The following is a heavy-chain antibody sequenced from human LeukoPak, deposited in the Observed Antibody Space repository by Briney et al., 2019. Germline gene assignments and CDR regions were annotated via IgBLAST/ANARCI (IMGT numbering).Heavy chain of an antibody. J-gene: IGHJ4*02. CDR2: INPNSGGT. Sequence: GASVKVSCKASGYTFTGYYMHWVRQAPGQGLEWMGWINPNSGGTNYAQKFQGRVTMTRDTSISTAYMELSRLRSDDTAVYYCARDKGYSSSWYGDYWGQGTLVTVSS. CDR3: ARDKGYSSSWYGDY. V-gene: IGHV1-2*02. D-gene: IGHD6-13*01. CDR1: GYTFTGYY.